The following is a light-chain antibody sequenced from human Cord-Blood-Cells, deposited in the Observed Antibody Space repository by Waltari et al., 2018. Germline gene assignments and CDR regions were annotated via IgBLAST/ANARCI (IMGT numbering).Light chain of an antibody. V-gene: IGKV2-30*01. CDR1: QSLVYSDGNNY. CDR2: KVS. Sequence: DVVMTQPQLSLPVTLGQPAASHCRSSQSLVYSDGNNYLNWFQQRPGQCPRSLIYKVSNRNSGVPDIFSGSGSGTDFTLKSSRVGAEDVGVYYCMHGTHLPITFGQGTRLAIK. CDR3: MHGTHLPIT. J-gene: IGKJ5*01.